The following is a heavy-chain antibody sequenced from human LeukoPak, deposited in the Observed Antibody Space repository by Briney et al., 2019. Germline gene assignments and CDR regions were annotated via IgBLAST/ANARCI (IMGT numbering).Heavy chain of an antibody. J-gene: IGHJ4*02. V-gene: IGHV3-43D*04. CDR2: ISWEGQTT. Sequence: GGSLRLSCAASGFTFDDFAMHWVRQAPGKGLEWVSLISWEGQTTYYADSVRGRFTISRDNSKNSLYLQMNSLRAEDTALYYCAKDIWRVAVAGSFEHWGQGTLVTVSS. D-gene: IGHD6-19*01. CDR1: GFTFDDFA. CDR3: AKDIWRVAVAGSFEH.